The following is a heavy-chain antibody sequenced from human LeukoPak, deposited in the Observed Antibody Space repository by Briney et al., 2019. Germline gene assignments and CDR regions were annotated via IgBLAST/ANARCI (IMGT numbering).Heavy chain of an antibody. V-gene: IGHV1-18*01. CDR1: VYTFTSYG. D-gene: IGHD3-22*01. CDR2: ISAYNGNT. Sequence: SVNVSCKASVYTFTSYGISWVREAPGQGVEGMGWISAYNGNTNYAQTLQGRVTMTTDTSTSTAYMQMRSLRADDTAVYYCARVRYYESSGYCYLDYWGQGTLVTVSS. CDR3: ARVRYYESSGYCYLDY. J-gene: IGHJ4*02.